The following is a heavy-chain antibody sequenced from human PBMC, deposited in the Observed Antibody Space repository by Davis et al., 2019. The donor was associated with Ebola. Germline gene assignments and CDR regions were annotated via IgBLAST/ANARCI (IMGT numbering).Heavy chain of an antibody. Sequence: GGSLRLSCAASGFTVNSYWMSWVRRAPGQGLAWVANIKEDGTERDYGHSVKGRFTISRDDATNSLYLQMNNLRAEDTAVYYCARDVYWGQGILVTVSS. V-gene: IGHV3-7*01. CDR3: ARDVY. CDR2: IKEDGTER. CDR1: GFTVNSYW. J-gene: IGHJ4*02.